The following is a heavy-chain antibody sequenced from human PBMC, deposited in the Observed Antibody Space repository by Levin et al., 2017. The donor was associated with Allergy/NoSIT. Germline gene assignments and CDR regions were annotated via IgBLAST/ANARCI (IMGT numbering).Heavy chain of an antibody. V-gene: IGHV3-48*03. CDR1: GFTFSSYE. D-gene: IGHD3-3*01. CDR3: ARQLGNFWSGYNYFDY. J-gene: IGHJ4*02. Sequence: GESLKISCAASGFTFSSYEMNWVRRAPGKGLEWVSYISSTGSTIYSADSVKGRFTISRDNAKNSLYLHMNGLRAEDTAVYYCARQLGNFWSGYNYFDYWGQGTLVTVSS. CDR2: ISSTGSTI.